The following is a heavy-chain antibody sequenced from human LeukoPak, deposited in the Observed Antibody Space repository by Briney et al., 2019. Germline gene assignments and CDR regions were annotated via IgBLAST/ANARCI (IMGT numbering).Heavy chain of an antibody. Sequence: GGSLRLSCAASGFTFSSYVMHWVRQAPGKRLEWVAAISYDGSNKYYADSVKGRFTISRDNSKNTLYLQMNSLRAEDTAVYYCAKVHLEGASSLDQWGQGILVAVSS. D-gene: IGHD1-26*01. CDR3: AKVHLEGASSLDQ. CDR1: GFTFSSYV. CDR2: ISYDGSNK. V-gene: IGHV3-30*18. J-gene: IGHJ4*02.